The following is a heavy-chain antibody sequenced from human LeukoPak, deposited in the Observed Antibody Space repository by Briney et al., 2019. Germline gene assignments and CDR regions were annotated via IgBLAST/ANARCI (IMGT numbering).Heavy chain of an antibody. Sequence: SETLSLTCAVYGGSLSGYYWSWIRQPPGKGLEWIGEINHSGSTNYNPSLKSRVTISVDTSKNQFSLKLSSVTAADTAVYYCARGPSSGLSYYYDSRKPHQDYWGRGTLVTVSS. CDR1: GGSLSGYY. CDR3: ARGPSSGLSYYYDSRKPHQDY. V-gene: IGHV4-34*01. CDR2: INHSGST. D-gene: IGHD3-22*01. J-gene: IGHJ4*02.